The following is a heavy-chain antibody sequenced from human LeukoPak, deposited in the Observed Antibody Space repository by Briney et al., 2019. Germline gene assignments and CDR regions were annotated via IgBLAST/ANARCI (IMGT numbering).Heavy chain of an antibody. V-gene: IGHV3-30*04. CDR1: GFTFSSYT. CDR3: ASSAAAGYYYYMDV. Sequence: GGSLRLSCAASGFTFSSYTVHWVRQAPGKGLEWVAVISYDGSNKYYADSVKGRFTISRDNAKNSLYLQMNSLRAEDTAVYYCASSAAAGYYYYMDVWGKGTTVTVSS. CDR2: ISYDGSNK. J-gene: IGHJ6*03. D-gene: IGHD6-13*01.